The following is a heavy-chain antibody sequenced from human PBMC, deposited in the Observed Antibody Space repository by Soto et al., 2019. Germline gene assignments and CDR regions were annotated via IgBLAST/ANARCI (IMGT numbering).Heavy chain of an antibody. Sequence: SETLSLTCTVSGASISGFYWSWIRKSAGKGLEWIGRIYATGTTDYNPSLKSRVMMSVDTSKKQFSLKLRSVTAADTAVYYCVRDGTKTLRDRFDPWGQGISVTVSS. CDR1: GASISGFY. J-gene: IGHJ5*02. CDR3: VRDGTKTLRDRFDP. D-gene: IGHD1-1*01. CDR2: IYATGTT. V-gene: IGHV4-4*07.